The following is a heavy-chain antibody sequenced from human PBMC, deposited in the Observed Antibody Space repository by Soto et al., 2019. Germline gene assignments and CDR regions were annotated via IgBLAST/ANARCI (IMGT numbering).Heavy chain of an antibody. D-gene: IGHD3-22*01. J-gene: IGHJ4*02. CDR1: GFTFSSYA. CDR2: ISGSGGST. V-gene: IGHV3-23*01. Sequence: GGSLRLSCAASGFTFSSYAMSWVRQAPGKGLEWVSAISGSGGSTYYADSVKGRFTISRDNSKNTLYLQMNSLRAEDTAVYYCAKNIPTYYYDSSGSFDYWGQGTLVTVSS. CDR3: AKNIPTYYYDSSGSFDY.